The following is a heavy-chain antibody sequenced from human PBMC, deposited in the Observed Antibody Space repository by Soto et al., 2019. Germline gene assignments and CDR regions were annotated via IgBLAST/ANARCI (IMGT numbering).Heavy chain of an antibody. J-gene: IGHJ4*02. CDR2: IYYSGST. V-gene: IGHV4-39*01. CDR3: ARHLGEGYFDY. CDR1: GDSISSSTYF. Sequence: QLQLQESGPGLVKPSETLSLTCTVSGDSISSSTYFWGWVRQPPGKGLEWIGSIYYSGSTYYNPSRKSRLTISVDTSKNHFSLQLSSVTAADTAVYYCARHLGEGYFDYWGQGTLVTVSS.